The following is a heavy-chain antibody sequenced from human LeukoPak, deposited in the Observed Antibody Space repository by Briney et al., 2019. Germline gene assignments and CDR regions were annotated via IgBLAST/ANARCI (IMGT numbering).Heavy chain of an antibody. CDR3: ANRIVGDKHFDY. CDR1: GFTFSGYT. V-gene: IGHV3-23*01. D-gene: IGHD1-26*01. CDR2: IGGSGVT. Sequence: PGGSLSLSCAASGFTFSGYTMSWVRQAPGTGLEWVSSIGGSGVTYYADSVKGRFTISRDNSKNTLYLLMTSLRVEDTAVYYCANRIVGDKHFDYWGQGTLVTVSS. J-gene: IGHJ4*02.